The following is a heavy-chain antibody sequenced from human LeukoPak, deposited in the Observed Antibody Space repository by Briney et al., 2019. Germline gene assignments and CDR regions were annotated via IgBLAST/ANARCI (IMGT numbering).Heavy chain of an antibody. V-gene: IGHV3-7*03. CDR3: AKWGPYDILTGRIN. CDR1: GFTFSNYW. CDR2: IKPDESEK. J-gene: IGHJ4*02. D-gene: IGHD3-9*01. Sequence: GGSLRLSCAASGFTFSNYWMTWVRQAPGKGLEGVANIKPDESEKYYVGSVKGRFTISRDNAKNSLYLQMNSPRAEDTAVYYCAKWGPYDILTGRINWGQGTLVTVSS.